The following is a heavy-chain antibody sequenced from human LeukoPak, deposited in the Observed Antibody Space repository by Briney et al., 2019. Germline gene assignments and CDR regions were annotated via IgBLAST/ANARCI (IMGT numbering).Heavy chain of an antibody. Sequence: SQTLSLTCTVSGGSISSGSYYWSWIRQPAGKGLEWIGRIYTSGSTNYNPSLKSRVTISVDTSKNQFSLKLSSVTAADTAVYYCARARTPSYSSSDGYFDYWGQGTLVTVSS. V-gene: IGHV4-61*02. CDR2: IYTSGST. D-gene: IGHD6-6*01. CDR3: ARARTPSYSSSDGYFDY. CDR1: GGSISSGSYY. J-gene: IGHJ4*02.